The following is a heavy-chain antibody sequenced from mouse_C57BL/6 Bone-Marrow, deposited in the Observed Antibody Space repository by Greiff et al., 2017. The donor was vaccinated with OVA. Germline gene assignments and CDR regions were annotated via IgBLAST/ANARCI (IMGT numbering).Heavy chain of an antibody. V-gene: IGHV1-52*01. J-gene: IGHJ3*01. CDR2: IDPSDSET. CDR3: AGGYYFAY. CDR1: GYTFTSYW. D-gene: IGHD2-3*01. Sequence: QVQLQQPGAELVRPGSSVKLSCKASGYTFTSYWMHWVKQRPIQGLEWIGNIDPSDSETPYNQKFKDKATLTVDKSSSTAYMQLSSLTSEDSAVYYCAGGYYFAYWGQGTLVTVSA.